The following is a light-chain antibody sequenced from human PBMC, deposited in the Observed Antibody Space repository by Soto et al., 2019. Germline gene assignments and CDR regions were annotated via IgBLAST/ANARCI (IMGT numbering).Light chain of an antibody. CDR3: HQYNNWWT. V-gene: IGKV3-15*01. CDR2: GAS. J-gene: IGKJ1*01. CDR1: QTVSTS. Sequence: EIVMTPSPATLSVFPGERAPLSCRASQTVSTSLAWYQQKPGRAPRLLIYGASTRASGVPARFSGSGSGTEFTLTISSLQSEDSAVYYCHQYNNWWTFGKGTKV.